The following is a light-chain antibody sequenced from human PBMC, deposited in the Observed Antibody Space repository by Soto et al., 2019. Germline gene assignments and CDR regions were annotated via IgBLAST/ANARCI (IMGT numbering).Light chain of an antibody. CDR1: SSDVGSYKY. V-gene: IGLV2-14*01. CDR3: SSDTSSTTDV. CDR2: DVS. J-gene: IGLJ1*01. Sequence: QSVLTQPASVSVAPGQSITISCTGTSSDVGSYKYVYWYPHHPGKGTKLMLYDVSNRPSGVSNRFSGSKSGNTAYLTISGLQAEDEADYYCSSDTSSTTDVFGAGTKLTVL.